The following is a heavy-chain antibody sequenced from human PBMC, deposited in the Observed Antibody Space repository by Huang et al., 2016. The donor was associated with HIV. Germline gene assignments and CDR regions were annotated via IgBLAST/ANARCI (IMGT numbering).Heavy chain of an antibody. CDR2: IFYTGVT. Sequence: QVRLQESGPALVKPSETLSLTCAVSGGSINKYYWNWIRQPTGKGLEWIVYIFYTGVTSYRPSLQSRVTMSVDTAKNNFSLKLTSVTAADTAVYYCARAYPSGALDYWGQGTLVTVSS. J-gene: IGHJ4*02. V-gene: IGHV4-59*01. CDR1: GGSINKYY. CDR3: ARAYPSGALDY.